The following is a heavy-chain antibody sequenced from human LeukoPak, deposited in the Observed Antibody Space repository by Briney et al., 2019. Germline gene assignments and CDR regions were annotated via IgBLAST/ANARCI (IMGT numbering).Heavy chain of an antibody. J-gene: IGHJ4*02. CDR2: ISWNSGSI. CDR3: AKHIAVQPLYYFDY. V-gene: IGHV3-9*01. CDR1: GFTFDDYA. D-gene: IGHD5-18*01. Sequence: GGSLRLSCAASGFTFDDYAMHWVRQAPGKGLEWVSGISWNSGSIGYADSVKGRFTISRDNAKNSLYLQMNSLRAEDTALYYCAKHIAVQPLYYFDYWGQGTLVTVSS.